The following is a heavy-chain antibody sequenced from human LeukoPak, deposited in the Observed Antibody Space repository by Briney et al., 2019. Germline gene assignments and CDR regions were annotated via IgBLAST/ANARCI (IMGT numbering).Heavy chain of an antibody. CDR1: GGSISSGGYY. CDR3: ARVTTRSGRGGGGCCFDY. D-gene: IGHD3-10*01. CDR2: IYYSGST. V-gene: IGHV4-31*03. J-gene: IGHJ4*02. Sequence: SETLSLTCTVSGGSISSGGYYWSWIRQHPGKGLEWIGYIYYSGSTYYNPSLKSRVTISVDTSKNQFSLKLSSVTAADTAVYYCARVTTRSGRGGGGCCFDYWGQGTLVTVSS.